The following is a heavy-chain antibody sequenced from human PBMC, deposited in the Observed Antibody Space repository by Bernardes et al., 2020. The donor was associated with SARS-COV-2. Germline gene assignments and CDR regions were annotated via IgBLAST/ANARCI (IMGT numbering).Heavy chain of an antibody. J-gene: IGHJ6*02. D-gene: IGHD2-2*01. CDR1: GGSISSSSYY. V-gene: IGHV4-39*01. CDR3: ARRVWNQLLYYYYYGMDF. CDR2: IYYSGST. Sequence: SETLSLTCTVSGGSISSSSYYWGWIRQPPGKGLEWIGSIYYSGSTYYNLALKSRVTISVDTSKNQFSLKLSTVTAADTAVYYCARRVWNQLLYYYYYGMDFWGQGTTVTVSS.